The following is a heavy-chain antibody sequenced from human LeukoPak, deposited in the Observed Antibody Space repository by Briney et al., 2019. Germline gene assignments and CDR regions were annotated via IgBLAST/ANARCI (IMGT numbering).Heavy chain of an antibody. J-gene: IGHJ4*02. D-gene: IGHD1-26*01. V-gene: IGHV3-23*01. CDR3: AKDNSGNFLSPFDY. CDR2: ISGSGGST. CDR1: GFTFSSYA. Sequence: GGSLRLSCAASGFTFSSYAMSWVRQAPGKGLEWVSAISGSGGSTYYADSVKGRFTISRDNSKNTLDLQMSSLRAEDTAIYYCAKDNSGNFLSPFDYWGQGTLVAVSS.